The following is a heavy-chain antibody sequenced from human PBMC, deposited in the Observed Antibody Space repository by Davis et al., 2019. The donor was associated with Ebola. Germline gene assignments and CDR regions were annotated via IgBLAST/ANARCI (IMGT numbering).Heavy chain of an antibody. Sequence: GESLKISCAASGFTFSSYGMHWVRQAPGKGLEWVAVISYDGSNKYYADSVKGRFTISRDNSKNTLYLQMNSLRAEDTAVYYCAKDFLDIVVVPAKIADYWGQGTLVTVSS. CDR3: AKDFLDIVVVPAKIADY. D-gene: IGHD2-2*01. V-gene: IGHV3-30*18. CDR2: ISYDGSNK. CDR1: GFTFSSYG. J-gene: IGHJ4*02.